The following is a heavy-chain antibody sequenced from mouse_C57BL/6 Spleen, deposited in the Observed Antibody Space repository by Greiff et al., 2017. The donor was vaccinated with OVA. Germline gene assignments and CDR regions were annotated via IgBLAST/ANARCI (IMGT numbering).Heavy chain of an antibody. CDR2: IDPETGGT. Sequence: QVQLKESGAELVRPGASVTLSCKASGYTFTDYEMHWVKQTPVHGLEWIGAIDPETGGTAYHQKFKGKAILTADKSSSTAYMELRSLTSEDSAVYYCTRLDWDVNYWGQGTTLTVSS. CDR3: TRLDWDVNY. V-gene: IGHV1-15*01. CDR1: GYTFTDYE. J-gene: IGHJ2*01. D-gene: IGHD4-1*01.